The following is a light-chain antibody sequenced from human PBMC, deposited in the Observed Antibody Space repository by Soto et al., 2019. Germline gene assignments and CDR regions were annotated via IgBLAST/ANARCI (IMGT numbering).Light chain of an antibody. V-gene: IGKV1-5*01. CDR2: DAS. CDR3: QEYDGFSRT. CDR1: QSIGRW. Sequence: DIQMTQSPSALSASVGDRVTITCRASQSIGRWLAWYQQKPGRPPRLLIYDASTLESGVPSRFSGRGSGTGFSLTINNLQTDDFAIYYCQEYDGFSRTFGQGTKVDI. J-gene: IGKJ1*01.